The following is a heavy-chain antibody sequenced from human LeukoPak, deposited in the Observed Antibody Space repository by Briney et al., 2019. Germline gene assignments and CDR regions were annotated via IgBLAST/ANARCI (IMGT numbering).Heavy chain of an antibody. D-gene: IGHD6-13*01. V-gene: IGHV3-23*01. CDR3: AKNRQQQSYHLFDY. CDR2: ISGSGGST. J-gene: IGHJ4*02. Sequence: GGSLRLTCAASGFTFSSYAMSWVRQAPGKGLEWVSAISGSGGSTYYADSVKGRFTISRDNSKNTLYLQMNSLRAEDTAVYYCAKNRQQQSYHLFDYWGQGTLVTVSS. CDR1: GFTFSSYA.